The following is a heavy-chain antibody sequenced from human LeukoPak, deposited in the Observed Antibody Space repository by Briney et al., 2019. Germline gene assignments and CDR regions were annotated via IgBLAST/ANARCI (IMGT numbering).Heavy chain of an antibody. J-gene: IGHJ4*02. V-gene: IGHV1-2*02. CDR1: GYTFTGYY. CDR2: INPNSGGT. CDR3: ARDYCSGGSCYGWLNY. D-gene: IGHD2-15*01. Sequence: ASVKVSCKASGYTFTGYYMHWVRQAPGRGLEWMGWINPNSGGTNYAQKFQGRVTMTRDTSISTAYMELSRLRSDDTAVYYCARDYCSGGSCYGWLNYWGQGTLVTVSS.